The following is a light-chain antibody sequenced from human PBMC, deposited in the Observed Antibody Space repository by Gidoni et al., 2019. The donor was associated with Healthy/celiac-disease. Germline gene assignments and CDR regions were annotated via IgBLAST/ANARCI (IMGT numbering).Light chain of an antibody. CDR3: QQYYSTPLT. Sequence: DSVMTQSPDSLAVSLGERATINCKSSQSVLYSSNNKNYLAWYQRKPGQPPRLLIYLASTRECGVPDRFSGSGSGTDFTHTISSLQAEDVAVYYCQQYYSTPLTFGQGTKVEIK. V-gene: IGKV4-1*01. J-gene: IGKJ1*01. CDR2: LAS. CDR1: QSVLYSSNNKNY.